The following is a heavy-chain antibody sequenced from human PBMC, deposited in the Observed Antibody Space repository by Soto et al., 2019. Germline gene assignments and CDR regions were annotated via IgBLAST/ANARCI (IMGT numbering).Heavy chain of an antibody. Sequence: ASVKVSCKASGGTISSYAISWVRQAPGQGLEWMGGIIPIFGTANYAQKFQGRVTITADESTSTAYMELSSLRSEDTAVYYCARDESPRYDYVWGSYRPTFDYWGQGTLVTVSS. CDR2: IIPIFGTA. CDR1: GGTISSYA. CDR3: ARDESPRYDYVWGSYRPTFDY. V-gene: IGHV1-69*13. J-gene: IGHJ4*02. D-gene: IGHD3-16*02.